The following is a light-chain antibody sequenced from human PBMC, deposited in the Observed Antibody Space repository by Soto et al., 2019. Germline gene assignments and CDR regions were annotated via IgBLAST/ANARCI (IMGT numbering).Light chain of an antibody. Sequence: QSVLPQPPSVSASPGQSITISCTGTSSDVGDYNYVSWYQQHPGKAPQLIIFEVSDRPSGVSNRFSGSKSGNTASLTISGLQAEDEADYYCVSYTSIITFYVFGTGTKVTVL. V-gene: IGLV2-14*01. CDR3: VSYTSIITFYV. CDR2: EVS. CDR1: SSDVGDYNY. J-gene: IGLJ1*01.